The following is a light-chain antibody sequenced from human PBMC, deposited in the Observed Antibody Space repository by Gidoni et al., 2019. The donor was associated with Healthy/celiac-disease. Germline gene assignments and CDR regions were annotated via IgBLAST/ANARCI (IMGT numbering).Light chain of an antibody. CDR2: AAS. Sequence: IQMTQSPSSLSASVGDRVTITCRASQSISSYLNWYQQKPGKAPTLLIYAASSLQSGVPSRFSGSGSGTEFTLTISSLQPEDFATYYCQQSYSTPRYSFGQGTKLEIK. CDR1: QSISSY. V-gene: IGKV1-39*01. CDR3: QQSYSTPRYS. J-gene: IGKJ2*03.